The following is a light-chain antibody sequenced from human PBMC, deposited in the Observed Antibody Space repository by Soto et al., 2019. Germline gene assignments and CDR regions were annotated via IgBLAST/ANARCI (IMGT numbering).Light chain of an antibody. Sequence: IQLTQSPSSLSSSVGDRVTITCRAGQDIGSALAWYQQRPGQAPKLLLYDASNLEAGVPSRFSGSGSGTDFTLTITSLRPEDFATYYCQQFNGFPLTFSEGTKVQIK. J-gene: IGKJ4*01. CDR1: QDIGSA. CDR2: DAS. V-gene: IGKV1-13*02. CDR3: QQFNGFPLT.